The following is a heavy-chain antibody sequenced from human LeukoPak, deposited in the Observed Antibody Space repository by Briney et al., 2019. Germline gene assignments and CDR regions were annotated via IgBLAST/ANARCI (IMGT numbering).Heavy chain of an antibody. D-gene: IGHD3-22*01. V-gene: IGHV3-33*06. CDR2: IWYDGSNK. Sequence: PGGSLRLSCAASGFTFSSYSMNRVRQAPGKGLEWVAVIWYDGSNKYYADSVKGRFTISRDNSKNTLYLQMNSLRAEDTAVYYCAKDIYYYDSSGYLNWGQGTLVTVSS. CDR3: AKDIYYYDSSGYLN. CDR1: GFTFSSYS. J-gene: IGHJ4*02.